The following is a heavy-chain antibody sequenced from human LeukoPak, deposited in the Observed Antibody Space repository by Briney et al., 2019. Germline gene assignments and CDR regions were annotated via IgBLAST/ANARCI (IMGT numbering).Heavy chain of an antibody. Sequence: GGSLRLSCAASGFTFSSYSMNWVRQAPGKGLEWVSSISSSSSYIYYADSVKGRFTIPRDNAKNSLYLQMNSLRAEDTAVYYCARDRKLRFLEWYKGPTYYYGMDVWGQGTTVTVS. CDR2: ISSSSSYI. J-gene: IGHJ6*02. CDR3: ARDRKLRFLEWYKGPTYYYGMDV. D-gene: IGHD3-3*01. V-gene: IGHV3-21*01. CDR1: GFTFSSYS.